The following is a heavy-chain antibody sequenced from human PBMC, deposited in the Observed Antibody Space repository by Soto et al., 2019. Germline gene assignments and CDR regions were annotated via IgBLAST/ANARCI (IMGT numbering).Heavy chain of an antibody. J-gene: IGHJ5*02. CDR1: GFSFEDYT. CDR2: ISWDGGRT. V-gene: IGHV3-43*01. Sequence: PGGSLRLSCAASGFSFEDYTMHWVRHTPGKGPEWISLISWDGGRTLYSDSVKGRFIISRDNSKNTLYLQMNSLRAEDTAVYYCAKDSGIYYDSSGYYPSWGQGT. CDR3: AKDSGIYYDSSGYYPS. D-gene: IGHD3-22*01.